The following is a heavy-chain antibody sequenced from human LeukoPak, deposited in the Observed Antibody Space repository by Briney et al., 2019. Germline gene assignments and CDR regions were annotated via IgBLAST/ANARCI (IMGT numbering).Heavy chain of an antibody. Sequence: ASVTVSCKASGYTFTSYAMNWVRQAPGQGLEWMGWINPNTGNPTYAQGFTGRFVFSLDTSVSTAFLQISSLKAEDTAVYYCARAVVAAAGIVHFYGLDVWGQGTTVTVSS. D-gene: IGHD6-13*01. CDR3: ARAVVAAAGIVHFYGLDV. CDR2: INPNTGNP. J-gene: IGHJ6*02. V-gene: IGHV7-4-1*02. CDR1: GYTFTSYA.